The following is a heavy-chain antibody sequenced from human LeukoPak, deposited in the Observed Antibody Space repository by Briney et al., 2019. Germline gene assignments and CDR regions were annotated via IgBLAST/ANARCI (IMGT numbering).Heavy chain of an antibody. J-gene: IGHJ4*02. V-gene: IGHV4-34*01. Sequence: SETLSLTCAVYGGSFSGYYWSWIRQPPGKGLEWIGEINHSGSTNYNPSLTSRVTISVDTSKNQFSLKLSSVTAADTAVYYCARVDYVWGSYRYTSNFDYWGQGTLVTVSS. D-gene: IGHD3-16*02. CDR2: INHSGST. CDR3: ARVDYVWGSYRYTSNFDY. CDR1: GGSFSGYY.